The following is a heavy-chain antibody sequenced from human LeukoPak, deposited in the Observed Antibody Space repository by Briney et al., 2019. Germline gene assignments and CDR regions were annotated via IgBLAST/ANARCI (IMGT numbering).Heavy chain of an antibody. J-gene: IGHJ4*02. V-gene: IGHV3-23*01. Sequence: PGGSLRLSCLGSGFTFKNYAMSWVRQAPGKGLEWVSAISNNGGYTYYADSVQGRFTISRDNSKSTLCLQMNSLRAEDTAVYYCAKQLGYCSDGSCYFPYWGQGTLVTVSS. CDR2: ISNNGGYT. CDR3: AKQLGYCSDGSCYFPY. D-gene: IGHD2-15*01. CDR1: GFTFKNYA.